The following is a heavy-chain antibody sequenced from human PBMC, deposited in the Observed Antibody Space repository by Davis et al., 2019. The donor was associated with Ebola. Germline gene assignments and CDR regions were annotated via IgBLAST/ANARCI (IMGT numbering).Heavy chain of an antibody. CDR1: GFTFSSYA. CDR3: ANGLEW. Sequence: GESLKISCAASGFTFSSYAMSWVRQAPGKGLEWVAFIRYDGSNKYYADSVKGRFTISRDNSKNTLYLQMNSLRAEDTAVYYCANGLEWWGQGTLVTVSS. V-gene: IGHV3-30*02. D-gene: IGHD3-3*01. CDR2: IRYDGSNK. J-gene: IGHJ4*02.